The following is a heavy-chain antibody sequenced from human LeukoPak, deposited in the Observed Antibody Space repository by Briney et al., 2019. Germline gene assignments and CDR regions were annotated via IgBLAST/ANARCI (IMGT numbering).Heavy chain of an antibody. CDR3: AREWVMEQLKYYYYYYGMDV. CDR2: INPSGGST. D-gene: IGHD6-13*01. CDR1: GYTFTSYY. Sequence: ASVTVSCKASGYTFTSYYMHWVRQAPGQGLEWMGIINPSGGSTSYAQKFQGRVTMTRDTSTSTVYMELSSLRSEDTAVYYCAREWVMEQLKYYYYYYGMDVWGQGTTVTVSS. J-gene: IGHJ6*02. V-gene: IGHV1-46*01.